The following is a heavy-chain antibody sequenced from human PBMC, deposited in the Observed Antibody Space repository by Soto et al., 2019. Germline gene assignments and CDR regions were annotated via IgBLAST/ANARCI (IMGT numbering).Heavy chain of an antibody. D-gene: IGHD1-7*01. CDR2: IYYTGST. V-gene: IGHV4-30-4*01. J-gene: IGHJ3*02. CDR1: GGSISSGDYY. Sequence: QVQLQESGPGLVKPSQTLSLTCTVSGGSISSGDYYWSWIRQPPGKGLEWIGYIYYTGSTYYNPSRNSRFTMSVDASKNQFSLKLSSGTSADTAGYYWARDRAPGNTHSFDIWGKGTMVTVSS. CDR3: ARDRAPGNTHSFDI.